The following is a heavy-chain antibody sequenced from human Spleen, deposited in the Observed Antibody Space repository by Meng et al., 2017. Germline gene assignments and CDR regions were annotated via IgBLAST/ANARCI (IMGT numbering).Heavy chain of an antibody. CDR1: GFSLSNTW. V-gene: IGHV3-15*01. CDR3: SGHIDY. J-gene: IGHJ4*02. CDR2: VKDKSAGGTT. D-gene: IGHD5-12*01. Sequence: GESLKISCAASGFSLSNTWMSWVRQAPGKEPEWVARVKDKSAGGTTDYAAPVKGRFTISRDDSKNTLYLHMNSLKTEDTAVYYCSGHIDYWGQGTLVTVSS.